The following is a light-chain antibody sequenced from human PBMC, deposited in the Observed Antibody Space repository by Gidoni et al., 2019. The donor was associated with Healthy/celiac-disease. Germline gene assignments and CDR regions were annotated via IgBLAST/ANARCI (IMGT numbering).Light chain of an antibody. Sequence: QTALTRPASDAASPGQSSTISCTGTHSDVGSYNLFSLSQQPPGKAPKLMIYEVSKRPSCVSNRFSGSKSCNTASLTISGLQAEDESDYYCCSYAGSSTWVFGGGTKLTVL. V-gene: IGLV2-23*02. J-gene: IGLJ3*02. CDR3: CSYAGSSTWV. CDR2: EVS. CDR1: HSDVGSYNL.